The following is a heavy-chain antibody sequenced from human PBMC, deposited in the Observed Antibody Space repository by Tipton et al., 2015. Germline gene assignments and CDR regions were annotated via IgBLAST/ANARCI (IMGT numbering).Heavy chain of an antibody. D-gene: IGHD6-13*01. V-gene: IGHV3-33*06. J-gene: IGHJ4*02. CDR2: IWYDESNA. CDR3: AKGLAAAGAGAYSVAS. CDR1: GFTFSSYG. Sequence: SLRLSCAASGFTFSSYGMHWVRQAPGKGLEWFAFIWYDESNAHYEDSVKGRFTISRDNSKNTLYLQMNSLKGEDTAVYYCAKGLAAAGAGAYSVASWGQGTLVTVSS.